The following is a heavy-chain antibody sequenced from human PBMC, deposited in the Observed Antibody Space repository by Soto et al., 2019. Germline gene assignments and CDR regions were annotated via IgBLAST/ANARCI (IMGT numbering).Heavy chain of an antibody. J-gene: IGHJ6*03. CDR3: ARSRGDIVVGYYYYYMDV. D-gene: IGHD2-15*01. CDR1: GFTFSSYS. V-gene: IGHV3-21*01. Sequence: GGSLRLSCAASGFTFSSYSMNWVRQAPGKGLEWVSSISSSSSYIYYADSVKGRFTISRDNAKNSLYLQMNSLIAEDTAVYYCARSRGDIVVGYYYYYMDVWGKGTTVTVSS. CDR2: ISSSSSYI.